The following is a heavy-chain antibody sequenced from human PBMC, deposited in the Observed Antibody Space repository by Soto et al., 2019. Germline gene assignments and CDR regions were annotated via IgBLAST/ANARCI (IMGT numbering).Heavy chain of an antibody. CDR3: AKDTYYHDSSGYYIFDY. J-gene: IGHJ4*02. Sequence: GSLRLSCAASGFTFSRYWMSWVRQAPGKGLEWVAVISYDGSNKNYADSVKGRFTISRDNSKNTVYLQMNSLRAEDTAVYYCAKDTYYHDSSGYYIFDYWGQGTLVTVSS. D-gene: IGHD3-22*01. V-gene: IGHV3-30*18. CDR2: ISYDGSNK. CDR1: GFTFSRYW.